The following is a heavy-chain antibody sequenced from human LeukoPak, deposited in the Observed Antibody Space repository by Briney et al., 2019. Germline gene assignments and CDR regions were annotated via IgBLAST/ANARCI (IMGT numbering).Heavy chain of an antibody. J-gene: IGHJ4*02. V-gene: IGHV4-59*01. D-gene: IGHD3-22*01. Sequence: PSEALSLTCTVSGGSISSYYWSWIRQPPGKGLEWIGYIYYSGSTNYNPSLKSRVTISVDTSKNQFSLKLSSVTAADTAVYYCARGALYYYDSSGYYDFDYWGQGTLVTVSS. CDR2: IYYSGST. CDR3: ARGALYYYDSSGYYDFDY. CDR1: GGSISSYY.